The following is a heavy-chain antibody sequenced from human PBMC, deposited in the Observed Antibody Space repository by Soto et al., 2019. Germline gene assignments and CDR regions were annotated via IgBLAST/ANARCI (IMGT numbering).Heavy chain of an antibody. V-gene: IGHV4-59*01. CDR2: IYYSGST. CDR3: ARENSSGYYYGYFDY. J-gene: IGHJ4*02. Sequence: PSETLSLTCTVSGGSISSYYWSWIRQPPGKGLEWIGYIYYSGSTNYNPSLKSRVTISVDTSKNQFSLKLSPVTAADTAVYYCARENSSGYYYGYFDYWGQGTLVTVSS. D-gene: IGHD3-22*01. CDR1: GGSISSYY.